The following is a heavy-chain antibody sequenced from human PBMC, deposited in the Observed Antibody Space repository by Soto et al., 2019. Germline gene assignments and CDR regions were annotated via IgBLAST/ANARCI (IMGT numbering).Heavy chain of an antibody. V-gene: IGHV3-30-3*01. CDR2: ISHDGSKK. J-gene: IGHJ4*02. CDR3: ARGVVIWVDY. D-gene: IGHD2-21*01. Sequence: QVPLVESGGGVVQPGRSLRLSCAASGFTFSSNAMHWVRQAPGKGLEWVAVISHDGSKKYYADSVKGRFTISSANSKTTLSLQMTSLRAEDTAVYYCARGVVIWVDYWGQGTLVTVSS. CDR1: GFTFSSNA.